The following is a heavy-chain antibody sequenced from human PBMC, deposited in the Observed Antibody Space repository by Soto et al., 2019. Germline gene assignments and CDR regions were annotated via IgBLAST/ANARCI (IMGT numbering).Heavy chain of an antibody. CDR3: AKDIEDGGY. CDR1: GFTFDDYA. J-gene: IGHJ4*02. V-gene: IGHV3-9*01. D-gene: IGHD3-10*01. Sequence: SLRLSCAASGFTFDDYAMHWVRQAPGKGLEWVSGISWNSGSIGYADSVKGRFTISRDNAKNSLYLQMNSLRAEDTALYYCAKDIEDGGYCGQGTLVTVSS. CDR2: ISWNSGSI.